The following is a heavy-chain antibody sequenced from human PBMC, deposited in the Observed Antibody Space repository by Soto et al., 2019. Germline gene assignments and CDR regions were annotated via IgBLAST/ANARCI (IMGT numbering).Heavy chain of an antibody. CDR2: IIPIFGTA. CDR1: GGTFSSYA. CDR3: ARDYTSGYCSGGSCYSEFDY. J-gene: IGHJ4*02. D-gene: IGHD2-15*01. V-gene: IGHV1-69*01. Sequence: QMQLVQSGAEVKKPGSSVKVSCKASGGTFSSYAISWVRQAPGQGLEWMGGIIPIFGTANYAQKFQGRVTITADESTSTAYMELSSLRSEDTAVYYCARDYTSGYCSGGSCYSEFDYWGQGTLVTVSS.